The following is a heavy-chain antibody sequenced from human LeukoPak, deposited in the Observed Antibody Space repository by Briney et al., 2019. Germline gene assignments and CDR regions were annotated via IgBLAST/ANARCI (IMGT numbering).Heavy chain of an antibody. CDR3: AKRRYFDWLLSDFDY. CDR2: ISYDGSNK. CDR1: GFTFSSYG. D-gene: IGHD3-9*01. Sequence: PGRSLRLSCAASGFTFSSYGMHWVRQAPGKGLEWVAVISYDGSNKYYADSVKGRFTISRDNSKNTLYLQMNSLRAEDTAVYYCAKRRYFDWLLSDFDYWGQGTLVTVSS. V-gene: IGHV3-30*18. J-gene: IGHJ4*02.